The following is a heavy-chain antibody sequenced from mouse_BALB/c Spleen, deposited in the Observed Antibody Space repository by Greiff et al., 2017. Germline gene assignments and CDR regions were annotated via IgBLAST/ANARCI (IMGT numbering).Heavy chain of an antibody. V-gene: IGHV5-17*02. CDR3: ARDYPMDY. Sequence: EVKLVESGGGLVQPGGSRKLSCAASGFTFSSFGMHWVRQAPEKGLEWVAYISSGSSTIYYADTVKGRFTISRDNPKNTLFLQMTSLRSEDTAMYYCARDYPMDYWGQGTSVTVSS. CDR2: ISSGSSTI. J-gene: IGHJ4*01. CDR1: GFTFSSFG.